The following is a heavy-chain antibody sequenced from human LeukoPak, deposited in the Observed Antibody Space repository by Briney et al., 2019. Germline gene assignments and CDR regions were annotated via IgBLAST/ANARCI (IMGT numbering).Heavy chain of an antibody. CDR3: AREAPPNPRIFDY. V-gene: IGHV3-74*01. J-gene: IGHJ4*02. Sequence: GGSLRLSCTASGFSFSGHWMHWARQLPGKGLVWVSRISPTGSTTSYADSVKGRFTVSRDNAKNTLYLQMNSLRAEDTAVYYCAREAPPNPRIFDYWGQGTLVTVSS. CDR1: GFSFSGHW. CDR2: ISPTGSTT. D-gene: IGHD1-14*01.